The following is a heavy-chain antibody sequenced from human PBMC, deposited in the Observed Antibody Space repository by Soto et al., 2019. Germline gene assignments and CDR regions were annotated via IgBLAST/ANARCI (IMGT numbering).Heavy chain of an antibody. Sequence: ASVKVSCKASGYTFTGYYMHWVRQAPGQGLEWMGWINPNSGGTNYAQKFQGWVTMTRDTSISTAYMELSRLRSDDTAVYSCARAPPALGGGCYFDYWGQGTLVTVSS. J-gene: IGHJ4*02. CDR2: INPNSGGT. CDR1: GYTFTGYY. V-gene: IGHV1-2*04. CDR3: ARAPPALGGGCYFDY.